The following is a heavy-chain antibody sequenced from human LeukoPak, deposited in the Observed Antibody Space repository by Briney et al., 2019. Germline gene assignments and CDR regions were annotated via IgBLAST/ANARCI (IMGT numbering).Heavy chain of an antibody. D-gene: IGHD3-22*01. CDR2: IYSGGST. CDR3: AGAYYDSSGYYLNDAFDI. CDR1: GFTVSSNY. Sequence: PGGSLRLSCAASGFTVSSNYMSWVRQAPGKGLEWVSVIYSGGSTYYADSVKGRFTISRDNSKNTLYLQMNSLRAEDTAVYYCAGAYYDSSGYYLNDAFDIWGQGTMVTVSS. J-gene: IGHJ3*02. V-gene: IGHV3-53*01.